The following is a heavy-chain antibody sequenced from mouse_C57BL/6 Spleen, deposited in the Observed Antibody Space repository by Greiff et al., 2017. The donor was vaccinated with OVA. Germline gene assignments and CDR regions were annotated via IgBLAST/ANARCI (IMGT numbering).Heavy chain of an antibody. CDR1: GYTFTSYW. D-gene: IGHD2-4*01. CDR3: AIYDDYDDHYVDY. V-gene: IGHV1-55*01. Sequence: VQLQQPGAELVKPGASVKMSCKASGYTFTSYWITWVKQRPGQGLEWIGDIYPGSGSTNYNEKFKSKATLTVDTSSSTAYMQLSSLTSEDSAVYYCAIYDDYDDHYVDYWGQGTTLTVSS. J-gene: IGHJ2*01. CDR2: IYPGSGST.